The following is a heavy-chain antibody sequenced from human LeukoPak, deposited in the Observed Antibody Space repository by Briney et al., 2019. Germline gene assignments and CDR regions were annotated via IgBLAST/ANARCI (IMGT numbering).Heavy chain of an antibody. CDR1: GFTFSNYD. Sequence: GGALRLSCAASGFTFSNYDMNWVRQVPGKGLEWIAYINRAYVIHYGDSVKGRFTISRDNVKHSLYLEMNSLRAEDTALYFCVRDPGDSYGYGLAYWGQGTLVTVSS. CDR3: VRDPGDSYGYGLAY. V-gene: IGHV3-69-1*01. CDR2: INRAYVI. J-gene: IGHJ4*02. D-gene: IGHD5-18*01.